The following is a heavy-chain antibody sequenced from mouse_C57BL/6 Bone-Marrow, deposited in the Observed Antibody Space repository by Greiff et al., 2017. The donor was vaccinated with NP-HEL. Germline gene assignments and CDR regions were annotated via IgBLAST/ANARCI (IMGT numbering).Heavy chain of an antibody. CDR1: GYTFTDYY. J-gene: IGHJ3*01. CDR2: INPNNGGT. Sequence: VQLQQSGPELVKPGASVKISCKASGYTFTDYYMNWVKQSHGKSLEWIGDINPNNGGTSYNQKFKGKATLTVDKSSSTAYMELRSLTSEDSAVYYCASRWPWFAYWGQGTLVTVSA. CDR3: ASRWPWFAY. V-gene: IGHV1-26*01.